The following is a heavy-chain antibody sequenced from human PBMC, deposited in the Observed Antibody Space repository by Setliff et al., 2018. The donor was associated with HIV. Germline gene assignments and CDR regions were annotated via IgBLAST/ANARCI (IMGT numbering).Heavy chain of an antibody. D-gene: IGHD2-15*01. CDR3: AREADGIDF. CDR2: IHYTGSP. V-gene: IGHV4-39*02. CDR1: GGSITSTTYY. Sequence: SETLSLTCTVSGGSITSTTYYWGWIRQPPGKGLEWIGTIHYTGSPYHNPSLKGRVTMSVDKSKNQLSLKLTAVTAADSAVYYCAREADGIDFWGQGTLVTVSS. J-gene: IGHJ4*02.